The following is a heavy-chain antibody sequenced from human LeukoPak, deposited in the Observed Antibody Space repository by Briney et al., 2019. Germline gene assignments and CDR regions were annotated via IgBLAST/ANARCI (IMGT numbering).Heavy chain of an antibody. CDR2: MNPNSGNT. J-gene: IGHJ6*03. CDR3: ARVVPAAIRTARAASYYMDV. D-gene: IGHD2-2*01. CDR1: GYTFTSYD. V-gene: IGHV1-8*01. Sequence: ASVKVSCKASGYTFTSYDINWVRQATGQGLEWMGWMNPNSGNTGYAQKFQGRVTMTRNTSISTAYMELSSLRSEDTAVYYCARVVPAAIRTARAASYYMDVWGKGTTVTISS.